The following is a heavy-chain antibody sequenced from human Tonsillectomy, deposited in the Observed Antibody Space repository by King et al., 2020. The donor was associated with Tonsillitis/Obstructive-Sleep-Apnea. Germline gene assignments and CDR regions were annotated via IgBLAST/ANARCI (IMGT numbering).Heavy chain of an antibody. CDR3: ARADIQLWSYYFDY. V-gene: IGHV1-18*01. CDR2: MSAYNGNT. CDR1: VYTFTSYC. J-gene: IGHJ4*02. Sequence: QLVQSGAEVKKPGASVKVSCKASVYTFTSYCISWVRQAPGQGLEWMGWMSAYNGNTNYAQKLQGRVTMTTDTSTSTAYMELRSLRSDDTAVYYCARADIQLWSYYFDYWGQGTLVTVSS. D-gene: IGHD5-18*01.